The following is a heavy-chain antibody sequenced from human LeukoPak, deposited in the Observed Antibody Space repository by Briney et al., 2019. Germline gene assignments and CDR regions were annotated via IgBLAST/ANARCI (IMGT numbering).Heavy chain of an antibody. Sequence: SETLSLTCAVSGYSISSGYYWGWIRRPPGKGLEWIGSIYHSGSTYYNPSLKSRVTISVDTSKNQFSLKLSSVTAADTAVYYCAREDTMVRGVIKSSYYYGMDVWGKGTTVTVSS. CDR3: AREDTMVRGVIKSSYYYGMDV. CDR2: IYHSGST. V-gene: IGHV4-38-2*02. CDR1: GYSISSGYY. D-gene: IGHD3-10*01. J-gene: IGHJ6*04.